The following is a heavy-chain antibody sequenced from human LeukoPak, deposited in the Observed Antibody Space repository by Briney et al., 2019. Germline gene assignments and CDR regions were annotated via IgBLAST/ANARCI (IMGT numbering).Heavy chain of an antibody. CDR2: ISRNSGSI. J-gene: IGHJ4*02. D-gene: IGHD6-6*01. CDR3: AKDTHSSSLMGFDY. V-gene: IGHV3-9*01. Sequence: GGSLRLSCAASGFTFDDYAMHWVRQAPGKGLEWVSGISRNSGSIGYADSVKGRFTISRDNAKNSLYLQMNSLRAEDTALYYCAKDTHSSSLMGFDYWGQGTLVTVSS. CDR1: GFTFDDYA.